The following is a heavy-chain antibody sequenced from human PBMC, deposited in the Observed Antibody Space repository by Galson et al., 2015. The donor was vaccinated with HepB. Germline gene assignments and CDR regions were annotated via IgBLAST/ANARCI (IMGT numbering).Heavy chain of an antibody. CDR1: GFTFSTYS. CDR3: ATVGGNSDAFHI. CDR2: ISSRSIYI. J-gene: IGHJ3*02. D-gene: IGHD3-16*01. V-gene: IGHV3-21*01. Sequence: SLRLSCAASGFTFSTYSMNWVRQAPGEGLEWVSSISSRSIYIYYADSVKGRFTISRDDAKNSLYLQMNSLRAEDTAVYYCATVGGNSDAFHIWGQGTMVTVSS.